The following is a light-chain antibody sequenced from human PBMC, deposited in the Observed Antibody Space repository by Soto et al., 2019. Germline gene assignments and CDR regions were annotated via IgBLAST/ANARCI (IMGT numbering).Light chain of an antibody. Sequence: DIQMTQSPSTLSASVGDRVTITCRASQTLNDWLAWYQQKPGKAPKLLIYAASDLERGVPSRFGGSGSGTEFTLTISSLQPDDFATYYCQQYFKYPWTFGQGTKVEIK. CDR3: QQYFKYPWT. V-gene: IGKV1-5*03. J-gene: IGKJ1*01. CDR2: AAS. CDR1: QTLNDW.